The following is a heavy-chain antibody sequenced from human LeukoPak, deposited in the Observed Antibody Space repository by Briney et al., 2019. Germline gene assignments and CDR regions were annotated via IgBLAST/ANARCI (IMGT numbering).Heavy chain of an antibody. CDR3: ASTGYCTGGSCYSNYFDH. Sequence: PSETLSLTCTVSGVSLTSFYWSWIRQPPGKGLEWIGYIYFSGSTNYNPSLKSRVTVSLDTTKNQVSLKLGSVSAADTAVYYCASTGYCTGGSCYSNYFDHWGQGTLVTVSS. J-gene: IGHJ4*02. D-gene: IGHD2-15*01. V-gene: IGHV4-59*08. CDR2: IYFSGST. CDR1: GVSLTSFY.